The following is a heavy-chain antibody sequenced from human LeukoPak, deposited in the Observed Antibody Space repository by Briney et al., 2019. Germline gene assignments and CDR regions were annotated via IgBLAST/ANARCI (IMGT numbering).Heavy chain of an antibody. Sequence: GASVKVSCKASGYTFTGYYMHWVRQAPGQGLEWMGWINPNSGGTNYAQKFQGWVTMTRDTSISTAYMELSRLRSDDTAVYYCARAFSRMDYDSSGSLGAFDIWGQGTMVTVSS. V-gene: IGHV1-2*04. CDR1: GYTFTGYY. CDR3: ARAFSRMDYDSSGSLGAFDI. D-gene: IGHD3-22*01. J-gene: IGHJ3*02. CDR2: INPNSGGT.